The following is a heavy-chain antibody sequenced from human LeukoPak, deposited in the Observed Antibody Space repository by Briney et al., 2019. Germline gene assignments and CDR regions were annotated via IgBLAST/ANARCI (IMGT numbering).Heavy chain of an antibody. D-gene: IGHD3-10*01. J-gene: IGHJ4*02. Sequence: GGSLRLSCAASGFTFSSYGMNWVRQAPGKGLEWVSSISSSSSYIYYADSVKGRFTISRDNAKNSLYLQMNSLRAEDTAVYYCARDPVLLWFGELSPHFDYWGQGTLVTVSS. CDR2: ISSSSSYI. CDR3: ARDPVLLWFGELSPHFDY. V-gene: IGHV3-21*01. CDR1: GFTFSSYG.